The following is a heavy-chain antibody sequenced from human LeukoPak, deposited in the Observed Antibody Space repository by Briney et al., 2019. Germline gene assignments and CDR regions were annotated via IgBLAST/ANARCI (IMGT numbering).Heavy chain of an antibody. CDR2: ISGSGGST. D-gene: IGHD6-13*01. CDR3: AKDLGSSSWPPRYYYYYYGMDV. V-gene: IGHV3-23*01. J-gene: IGHJ6*04. Sequence: PRGSLRLSCAASGFTFSSYAMSWVRQAPGKGLEWVSAISGSGGSTYYADSVKGRFSISRDNSKNTLYLQMNSLRAEDTAVYYCAKDLGSSSWPPRYYYYYYGMDVWGKGTTVTVSS. CDR1: GFTFSSYA.